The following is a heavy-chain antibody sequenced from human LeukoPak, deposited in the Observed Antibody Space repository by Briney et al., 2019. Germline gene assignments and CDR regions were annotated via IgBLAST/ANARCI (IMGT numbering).Heavy chain of an antibody. V-gene: IGHV4-34*01. CDR3: ARCDDSSGYLGY. J-gene: IGHJ4*02. CDR2: INHSGST. CDR1: GGSFSGYY. D-gene: IGHD3-22*01. Sequence: SETLSLTCAVYGGSFSGYYWSWIRQPPGKGLEWIGEINHSGSTNYNPSLKSRVTISVDTSKNQFSLKLSSVTAADTAVYYCARCDDSSGYLGYWGQGTLVTVSS.